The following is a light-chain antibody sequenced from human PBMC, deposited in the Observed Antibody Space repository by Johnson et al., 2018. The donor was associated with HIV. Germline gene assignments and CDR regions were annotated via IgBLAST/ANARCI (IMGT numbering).Light chain of an antibody. CDR2: ENN. CDR1: SSNIDNDY. V-gene: IGLV1-51*02. Sequence: QSVLTQPPSVSAAPGQKVTISCSGASSNIDNDYVSWYQQIPGTAPKLLIYENNKRPSGIPDRFSGSKSGTSATLGITGLQTGDEADYYCGTWDTSLSTGGVFGTGTKVTVL. CDR3: GTWDTSLSTGGV. J-gene: IGLJ1*01.